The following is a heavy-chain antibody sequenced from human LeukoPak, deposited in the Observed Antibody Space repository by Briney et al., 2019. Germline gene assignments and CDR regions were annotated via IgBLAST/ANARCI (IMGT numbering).Heavy chain of an antibody. CDR2: IKSKTDGGTT. CDR3: TTKSATIYYFDY. Sequence: GGSLRLSCAASGFTFGNAWMSWVRQAPGKGLEWVGRIKSKTDGGTTDYAAPVKGRFTISRDDSKNTLYLQMNSLKTEDTAVYYCTTKSATIYYFDYWGQGTLVTVSS. CDR1: GFTFGNAW. V-gene: IGHV3-15*01. J-gene: IGHJ4*02. D-gene: IGHD5-12*01.